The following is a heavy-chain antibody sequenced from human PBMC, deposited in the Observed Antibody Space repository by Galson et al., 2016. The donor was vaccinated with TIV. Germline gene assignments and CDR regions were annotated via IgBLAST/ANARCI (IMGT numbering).Heavy chain of an antibody. CDR3: ARGGYNYGSRRLFVDY. D-gene: IGHD5-18*01. CDR2: INADNGDA. Sequence: SVKVSCKASGYTFSTYAKHWVRQAPGQRLEWMGWINADNGDAEFSQKFQGRVTITRDTSASTAYMELSSLTSEDTAVYFCARGGYNYGSRRLFVDYWGQGTLVAVSS. J-gene: IGHJ4*02. CDR1: GYTFSTYA. V-gene: IGHV1-3*01.